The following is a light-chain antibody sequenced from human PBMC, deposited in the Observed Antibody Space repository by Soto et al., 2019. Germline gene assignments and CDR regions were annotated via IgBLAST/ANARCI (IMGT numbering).Light chain of an antibody. J-gene: IGKJ4*01. CDR3: QQRTNWPLT. V-gene: IGKV3-11*01. CDR2: DAS. Sequence: EIVLTQSPVTLSLSPGERATLSCRASQSVTTFLAWYQQKPGQAPRLLIYDASKRATGIPARFSGSGSGTALTLSISSLEPEDFAVYYCQQRTNWPLTFGGGTKVEIK. CDR1: QSVTTF.